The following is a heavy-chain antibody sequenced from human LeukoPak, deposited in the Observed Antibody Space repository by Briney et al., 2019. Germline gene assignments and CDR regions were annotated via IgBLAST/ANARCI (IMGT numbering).Heavy chain of an antibody. Sequence: PGGSLRLSCAASGFTFSSFWMHWVRQAPGKGLVWVSRIKSDGGNTFYADSVKGRFTISRDNAKNTLYLQMNSLRAEDTALYYCAKDIQGANWGQGTLVAVSS. D-gene: IGHD5-18*01. CDR2: IKSDGGNT. V-gene: IGHV3-74*01. CDR1: GFTFSSFW. J-gene: IGHJ4*02. CDR3: AKDIQGAN.